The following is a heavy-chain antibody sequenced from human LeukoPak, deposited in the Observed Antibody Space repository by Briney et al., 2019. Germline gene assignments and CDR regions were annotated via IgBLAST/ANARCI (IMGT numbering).Heavy chain of an antibody. CDR3: ARYGYCTSTSCYKFPDY. CDR1: GFTFSDYY. D-gene: IGHD2-2*02. CDR2: ISSSGSTV. Sequence: PEGSLRLSCAASGFTFSDYYMSWVRQAPGKGPEWVSYISSSGSTVYYADSVKGRFTISRDNAKNSLYLQMNSLRAEDTAVYYCARYGYCTSTSCYKFPDYWGQGTLVTVSS. J-gene: IGHJ4*02. V-gene: IGHV3-11*01.